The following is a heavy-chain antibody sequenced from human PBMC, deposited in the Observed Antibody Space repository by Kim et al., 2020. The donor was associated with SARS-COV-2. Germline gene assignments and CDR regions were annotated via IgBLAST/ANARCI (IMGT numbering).Heavy chain of an antibody. CDR1: GYSFTSYW. CDR2: IYPGDSDT. D-gene: IGHD3-3*01. V-gene: IGHV5-51*01. CDR3: ARHPSISDFWSGYYGLDP. Sequence: GESLKISCKGSGYSFTSYWIGWVRQMPGKGLEWMGIIYPGDSDTRYSPSFQGQVTISADKSISTAYLQWSSLKASDTAMYYCARHPSISDFWSGYYGLDPWGQGTLVTVS. J-gene: IGHJ5*02.